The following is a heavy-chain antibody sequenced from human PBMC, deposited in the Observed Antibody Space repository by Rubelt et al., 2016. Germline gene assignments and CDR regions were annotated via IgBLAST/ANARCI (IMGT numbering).Heavy chain of an antibody. D-gene: IGHD2-8*02. CDR2: VDHSGST. J-gene: IGHJ4*02. V-gene: IGHV4-4*02. CDR1: GFTVSTNY. CDR3: ARHNGGSRGVGY. Sequence: VQLVESGGGLVQPGGSLRLSCAASGFTVSTNYMSWVRQPPGKGLEWIGEVDHSGSTKYNPSLKSRVTISADTSINQFSRRLSSVTAADTAVYYCARHNGGSRGVGYWSQGTLVTVSS.